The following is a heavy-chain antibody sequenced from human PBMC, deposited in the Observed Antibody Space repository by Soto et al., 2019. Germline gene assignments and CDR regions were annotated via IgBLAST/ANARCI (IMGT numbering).Heavy chain of an antibody. CDR3: ASSHALVGPDY. Sequence: PSETLSLTCTVSGGSVSTGGYYWSWIRQHPGKGLEWIGYIYYSDSTYYNPSLKSRVIMSVDTSKNQFSLKLSSLTAADTAVYYCASSHALVGPDYWGQGTLVTVSS. V-gene: IGHV4-31*03. D-gene: IGHD1-26*01. CDR1: GGSVSTGGYY. CDR2: IYYSDST. J-gene: IGHJ4*02.